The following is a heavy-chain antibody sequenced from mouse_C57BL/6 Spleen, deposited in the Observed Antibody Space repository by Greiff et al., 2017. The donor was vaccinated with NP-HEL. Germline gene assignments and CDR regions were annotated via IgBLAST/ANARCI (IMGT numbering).Heavy chain of an antibody. D-gene: IGHD2-1*01. V-gene: IGHV1-82*01. Sequence: QVQLQQSGPELVKPGASVKISCKASGYAFSSSWMNWVKQRPGKGLEWIGRIYPGDGDTNYNGKFKGKATLTADKSSSTAYMQLSSLTSEDSAVYVCARNGNYEAFAYWGQGTLVTVSA. CDR3: ARNGNYEAFAY. J-gene: IGHJ3*01. CDR1: GYAFSSSW. CDR2: IYPGDGDT.